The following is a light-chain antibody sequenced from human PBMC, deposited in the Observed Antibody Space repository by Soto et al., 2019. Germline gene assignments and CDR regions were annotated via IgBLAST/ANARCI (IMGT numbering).Light chain of an antibody. CDR1: SSDVGGYHY. Sequence: QSVLTQPPSASGSPGQSVTISCTGTSSDVGGYHYVSWYQQHPGKAPKLMIHEVTKRPSGVPDRFSGSKSGNTASLTVSGLQGEDAADYYCSSYAGSNNLVFGGGTQLTVL. J-gene: IGLJ2*01. CDR2: EVT. CDR3: SSYAGSNNLV. V-gene: IGLV2-8*01.